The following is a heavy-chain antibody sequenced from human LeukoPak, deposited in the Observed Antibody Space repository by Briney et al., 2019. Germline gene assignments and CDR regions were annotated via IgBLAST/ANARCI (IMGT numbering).Heavy chain of an antibody. J-gene: IGHJ3*02. CDR3: ARDPDGVAPSGAFDI. CDR2: INPNSGGT. V-gene: IGHV1-2*02. D-gene: IGHD3-10*01. CDR1: GYTFTGFY. Sequence: ASVKVSCKASGYTFTGFYIHWVRQAPGQGLEWMGWINPNSGGTIYAQKFQGRVTMTRDTSISTAYMELSRLRSDDTAVYYCARDPDGVAPSGAFDIWGQGTMVTVSS.